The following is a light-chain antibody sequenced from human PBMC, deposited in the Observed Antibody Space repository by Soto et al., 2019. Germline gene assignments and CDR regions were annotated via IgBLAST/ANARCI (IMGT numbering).Light chain of an antibody. CDR2: DNN. CDR3: GTWDSSLSEGV. J-gene: IGLJ2*01. CDR1: SSNIGNNY. V-gene: IGLV1-51*01. Sequence: QSVLTQPPSVSAAPGQKVTISCSGSSSNIGNNYVSWYQQLPGTAPKLLLYDNNKRPSGIPDRFSGSKSGTSATLGITGLQTGDEADYYCGTWDSSLSEGVFGGGTKLTVL.